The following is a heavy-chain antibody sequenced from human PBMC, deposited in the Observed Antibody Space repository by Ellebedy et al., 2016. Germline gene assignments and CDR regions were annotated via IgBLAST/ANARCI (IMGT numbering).Heavy chain of an antibody. CDR2: AFHTGTT. J-gene: IGHJ3*01. CDR1: GGSVTSDY. CDR3: AKWNGGWNAFDV. D-gene: IGHD1-1*01. Sequence: SETLSLTCNVSGGSVTSDYWNWIRRPLGKGLEWIGYAFHTGTTNYNPSLKSRVTMSVDTSKSQFSLRLTSVTAADTAVYYCAKWNGGWNAFDVWGQGTMVTVSS. V-gene: IGHV4-59*02.